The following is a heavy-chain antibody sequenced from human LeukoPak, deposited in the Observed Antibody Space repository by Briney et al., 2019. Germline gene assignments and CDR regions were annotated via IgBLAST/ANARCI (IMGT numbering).Heavy chain of an antibody. J-gene: IGHJ4*02. CDR3: AKDFVGSQYSSGYNYYFDY. Sequence: GGSLRLSCTASGVTFSSYAMHWVRQAPGKGLEWVASVRHDGSTNSHADSVKGRFTISRDNSKNTLYLQMNSLRAEDTAVYYCAKDFVGSQYSSGYNYYFDYWGQGTLVTVSS. CDR2: VRHDGSTN. CDR1: GVTFSSYA. D-gene: IGHD3-22*01. V-gene: IGHV3-30*02.